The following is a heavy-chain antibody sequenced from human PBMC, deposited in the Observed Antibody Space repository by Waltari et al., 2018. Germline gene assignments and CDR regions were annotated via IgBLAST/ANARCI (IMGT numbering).Heavy chain of an antibody. J-gene: IGHJ5*02. CDR3: ATSPSSSWYWIDP. D-gene: IGHD6-13*01. Sequence: QVQLQESGPGLVKPSETLSLTCTVSGDSLSKSYFHWSRQPPGKGLGWIGYIFSTWSTIYNPSLTSRVTIAVDTSKKQFSLKLTSRTAADTAVYYCATSPSSSWYWIDPWGQGTLVTVSS. V-gene: IGHV4-4*09. CDR2: IFSTWST. CDR1: GDSLSKSY.